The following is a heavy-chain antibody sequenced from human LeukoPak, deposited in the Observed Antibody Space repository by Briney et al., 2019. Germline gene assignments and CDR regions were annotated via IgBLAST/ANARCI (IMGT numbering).Heavy chain of an antibody. J-gene: IGHJ4*02. CDR2: INHSGST. V-gene: IGHV4-34*01. D-gene: IGHD5-18*01. Sequence: PSETLSLTCAVCSGSFNGYYWSCIRQPPGKGLEGIGEINHSGSTNYNPSLKRRVTISVDTSKNQFSLKLSSVTAADKTVYYCARRFRRGYSYNRRGYYFDYWGQGTLVTVSS. CDR1: SGSFNGYY. CDR3: ARRFRRGYSYNRRGYYFDY.